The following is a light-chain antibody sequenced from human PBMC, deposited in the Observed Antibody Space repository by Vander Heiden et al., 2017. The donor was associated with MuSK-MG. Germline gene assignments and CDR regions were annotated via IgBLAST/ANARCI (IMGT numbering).Light chain of an antibody. CDR2: AAS. V-gene: IGKV1-27*01. CDR1: QGISND. Sequence: DIQMTQSPSSLSASVGDRVTITCRASQGISNDLAWFQQKPGKVPKLLIYAASTLQSGVPSRFSGSGSGTDFTLTITSLQPEDVATYYCQKYDNTPIFTFGHGTKVDIK. CDR3: QKYDNTPIFT. J-gene: IGKJ3*01.